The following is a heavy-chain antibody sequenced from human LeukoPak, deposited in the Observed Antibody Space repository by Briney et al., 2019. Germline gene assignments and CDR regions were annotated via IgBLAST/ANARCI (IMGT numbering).Heavy chain of an antibody. Sequence: PSETLALTCTVSGISISSVDDYLSWIRQPPGTGLEWIGYIYYSVSTYYNPSLKSRVTISVDTSKNQFSLKPSSVTAADTAVYYCARMTVMLYAKDWGQGTLVTVSS. CDR1: GISISSVDDY. V-gene: IGHV4-30-4*08. D-gene: IGHD2-8*01. CDR3: ARMTVMLYAKD. CDR2: IYYSVST. J-gene: IGHJ1*01.